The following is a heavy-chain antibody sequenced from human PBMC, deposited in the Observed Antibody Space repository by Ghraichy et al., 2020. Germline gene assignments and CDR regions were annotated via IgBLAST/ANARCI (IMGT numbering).Heavy chain of an antibody. D-gene: IGHD4-11*01. CDR2: INPNSGGT. V-gene: IGHV1-2*02. CDR1: GYTFTGYY. J-gene: IGHJ6*02. Sequence: ASVKVSCKASGYTFTGYYMHWVRQAPGQGLEWMGWINPNSGGTNYAQKFQGRVTMTRDTSISTAYMELSRLRSDDTAVYYCAGRGSVTTTRYYYYYGMDVWGQGTTVTVSS. CDR3: AGRGSVTTTRYYYYYGMDV.